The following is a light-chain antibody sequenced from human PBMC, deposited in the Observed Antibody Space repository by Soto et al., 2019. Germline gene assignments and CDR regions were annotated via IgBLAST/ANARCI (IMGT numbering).Light chain of an antibody. V-gene: IGLV1-40*01. CDR2: GNN. CDR3: QSYDSGLSTYV. J-gene: IGLJ1*01. Sequence: QSVLTRPPSVSGAPGQRVTISCTGGSANIGTGYDVHWYQQVPGTAPKLLIYGNNNRPSGIPDRFSGSKSDTSASLAIAGLQAEDEADYYYQSYDSGLSTYVFGTGP. CDR1: SANIGTGYD.